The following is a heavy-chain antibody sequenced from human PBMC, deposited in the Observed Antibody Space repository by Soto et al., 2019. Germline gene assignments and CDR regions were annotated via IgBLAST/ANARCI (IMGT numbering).Heavy chain of an antibody. CDR2: ISYSGTT. D-gene: IGHD4-17*01. J-gene: IGHJ4*02. Sequence: SETLSLTCTVSGGSISSGGYYWSWIRQHPGKGLDYIGYISYSGTTHYSASLRSRVSISVDTSKNQFSLDLSSVTAADTAVYYCATMGTPVTGLYYFDYWGQGTLVTVSS. CDR3: ATMGTPVTGLYYFDY. CDR1: GGSISSGGYY. V-gene: IGHV4-30-4*08.